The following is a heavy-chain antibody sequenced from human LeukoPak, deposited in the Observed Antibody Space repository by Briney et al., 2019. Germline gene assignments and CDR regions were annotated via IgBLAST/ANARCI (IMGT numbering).Heavy chain of an antibody. CDR3: ARGVVRYSRYYYYYMDV. CDR1: GGSFSGYY. D-gene: IGHD5-12*01. Sequence: SETLSLTCAVYGGSFSGYYWSWIRQPPGKGLEWIGEINHSGSTNYNPSLMSRVTISVDTSKNQFSLKLSSVTAADTAVYYCARGVVRYSRYYYYYMDVWGKGTTVTVSS. CDR2: INHSGST. V-gene: IGHV4-34*01. J-gene: IGHJ6*03.